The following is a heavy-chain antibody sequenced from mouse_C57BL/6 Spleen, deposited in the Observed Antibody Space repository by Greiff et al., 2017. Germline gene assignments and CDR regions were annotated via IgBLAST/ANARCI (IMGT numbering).Heavy chain of an antibody. Sequence: VKQSCKASGYTFTSYWMHWVKQRPGQGLEWIGEIDPSDSYTNYNQKFKGKSTLTVDKSSSTAYMQLSSLTSEDSAVYYCAMIYYYGSGAYWGQGTLVTVSA. V-gene: IGHV1-69*01. CDR3: AMIYYYGSGAY. CDR1: GYTFTSYW. D-gene: IGHD1-1*01. CDR2: IDPSDSYT. J-gene: IGHJ3*01.